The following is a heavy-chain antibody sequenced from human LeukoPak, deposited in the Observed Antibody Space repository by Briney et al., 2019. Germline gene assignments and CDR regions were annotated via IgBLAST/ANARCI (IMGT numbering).Heavy chain of an antibody. CDR2: ISWNSGSI. CDR1: GFTFDDYA. CDR3: ARDYYDSSGYYYGGY. J-gene: IGHJ4*02. Sequence: GGSLRLSCAASGFTFDDYAMHWVRQAPGKGLEWVSGISWNSGSIGYADSVKGRFTISRDNAKNSLYLQMNSLRDEDTAVYYCARDYYDSSGYYYGGYWGQGTLVTVSS. D-gene: IGHD3-22*01. V-gene: IGHV3-9*01.